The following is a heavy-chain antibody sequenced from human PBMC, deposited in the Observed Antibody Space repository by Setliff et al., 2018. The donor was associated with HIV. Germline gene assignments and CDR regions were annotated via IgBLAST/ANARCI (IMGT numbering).Heavy chain of an antibody. CDR2: IKQDGSEK. Sequence: GGSLRLSCAASGFTFSSYWMSWVRQAPGKGLEWVANIKQDGSEKYYVDSVKGRFTISRDNAKNSLYLQMNSLRAEDTAVYYCAPVRDGYNYFFDYWGQGTLVTVS. J-gene: IGHJ4*02. V-gene: IGHV3-7*03. CDR3: APVRDGYNYFFDY. D-gene: IGHD5-12*01. CDR1: GFTFSSYW.